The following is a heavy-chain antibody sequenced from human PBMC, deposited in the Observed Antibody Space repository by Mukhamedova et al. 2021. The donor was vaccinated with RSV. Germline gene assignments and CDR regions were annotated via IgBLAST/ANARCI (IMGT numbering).Heavy chain of an antibody. CDR3: ARALDVWGSFRGGS. CDR2: ISGSGTTI. Sequence: VSYISGSGTTIYYADSVKGRFTISRGNTKNSLYLQMNSLRAEDTAVYYCARALDVWGSFRGGSWGQGTLVTVSS. V-gene: IGHV3-48*03. J-gene: IGHJ4*02. D-gene: IGHD3-16*02.